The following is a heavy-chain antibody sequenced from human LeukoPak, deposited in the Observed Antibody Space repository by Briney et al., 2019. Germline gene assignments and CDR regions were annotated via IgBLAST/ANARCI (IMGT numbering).Heavy chain of an antibody. J-gene: IGHJ4*02. CDR2: INHSGST. Sequence: SETLSLTCAVYGVSFSTYVWSWIRQSPGKGLEWIGEINHSGSTNYNPSLKTRGTISADTSKNQCSRHLTSVTAEDTAVYYCVRDLTLANSGWGQGTLVTVSS. V-gene: IGHV4-34*01. D-gene: IGHD4/OR15-4a*01. CDR3: VRDLTLANSG. CDR1: GVSFSTYV.